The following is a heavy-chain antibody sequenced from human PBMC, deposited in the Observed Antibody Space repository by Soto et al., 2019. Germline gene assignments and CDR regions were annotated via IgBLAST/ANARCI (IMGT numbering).Heavy chain of an antibody. V-gene: IGHV3-30*18. CDR3: AKGLDSSGWALLDYGMDV. Sequence: QVQLVESGGGVVQPGRSLRLSCAASGFTFSNFGIHWVRQAPGKGLEWVAVISYDGSNKYYADSVKGRFTISRDNSKNTLYLQINSLRIEDTAVYYCAKGLDSSGWALLDYGMDVLGPGTTVALSS. CDR2: ISYDGSNK. CDR1: GFTFSNFG. J-gene: IGHJ6*02. D-gene: IGHD6-19*01.